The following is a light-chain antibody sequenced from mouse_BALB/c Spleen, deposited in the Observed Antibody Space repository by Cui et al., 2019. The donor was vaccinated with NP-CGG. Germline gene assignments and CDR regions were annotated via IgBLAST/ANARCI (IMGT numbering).Light chain of an antibody. J-gene: IGLJ1*01. V-gene: IGLV1*01. Sequence: QTVVSLESALTTSPGETVTLTCHSSTGAVTTSNYANWVQEKPDHLFTGLIGGTNNRAPGVPARFSGSLIGDKAALTITGAQTEDDAIYFCALWYSNHWVFGGGTKLTVL. CDR3: ALWYSNHWV. CDR2: GTN. CDR1: TGAVTTSNY.